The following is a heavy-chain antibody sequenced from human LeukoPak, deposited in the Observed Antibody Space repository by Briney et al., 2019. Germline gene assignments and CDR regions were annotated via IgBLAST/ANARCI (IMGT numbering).Heavy chain of an antibody. CDR3: AGGYSSGWFPQ. CDR2: IYSGGST. Sequence: GSLKLSCAASGFTVSSNYMSWVRQAPGKGLEWVSVIYSGGSTYYADSVKGRFTISRDNSKNTLYLQMNSLRAEDTAVYYCAGGYSSGWFPQWGQGTLSPSPQ. V-gene: IGHV3-53*01. J-gene: IGHJ4*02. CDR1: GFTVSSNY. D-gene: IGHD6-19*01.